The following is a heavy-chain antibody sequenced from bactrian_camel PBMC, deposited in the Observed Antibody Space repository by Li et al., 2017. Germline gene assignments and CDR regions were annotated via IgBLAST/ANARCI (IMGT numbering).Heavy chain of an antibody. Sequence: VQLVESGGGSVQAGETLRLTCTASGFTFDDSDMGWYRQAPGNECELVSSISSNGITDYADSVKGRFSIAQDNAKNTVYLQMHSLKPEDTAVYYCVRGLRWKYGVPEFGYWGQGTQVTVS. CDR2: ISSNGIT. V-gene: IGHV3S63*01. CDR1: GFTFDDSD. J-gene: IGHJ6*01. D-gene: IGHD5*01. CDR3: VRGLRWKYGVPEFGY.